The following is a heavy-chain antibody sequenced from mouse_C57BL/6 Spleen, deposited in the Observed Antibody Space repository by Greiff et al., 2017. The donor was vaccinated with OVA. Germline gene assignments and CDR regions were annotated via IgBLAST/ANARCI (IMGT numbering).Heavy chain of an antibody. D-gene: IGHD4-1*01. Sequence: EVKLMESGGGLVKPGGSLKLSCAVSGFTFSDYGMHWVRQAPEKGLEWVAYISSGSSTIYYAVTVKGRFTISRDNAKNTLFLQMTSLRSEDTAMYYCARKTGSDYWGQVTTLTVSS. J-gene: IGHJ2*01. CDR1: GFTFSDYG. CDR2: ISSGSSTI. V-gene: IGHV5-17*01. CDR3: ARKTGSDY.